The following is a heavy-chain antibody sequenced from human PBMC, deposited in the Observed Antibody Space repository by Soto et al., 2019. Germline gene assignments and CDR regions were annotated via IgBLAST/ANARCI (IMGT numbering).Heavy chain of an antibody. D-gene: IGHD6-13*01. V-gene: IGHV3-30-3*01. Sequence: LRLSCAASGFTFSSYAMHWVRQAPGKGLEWVAVISYDGSNKYYADSVKGRFTISRDNSKNTLYLQMNSLRAEDTAVYYCARDIAAAGTGYYYYGMDVWGQGTTVTVSS. CDR1: GFTFSSYA. CDR3: ARDIAAAGTGYYYYGMDV. CDR2: ISYDGSNK. J-gene: IGHJ6*02.